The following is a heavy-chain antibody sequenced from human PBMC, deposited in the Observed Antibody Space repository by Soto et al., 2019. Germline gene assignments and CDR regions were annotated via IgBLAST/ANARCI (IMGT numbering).Heavy chain of an antibody. D-gene: IGHD6-13*01. Sequence: PGESLKISCKGSGYSFTSYWIGWVRQMPGKGLEWMGIIYPGDSDTRYSPSFQGQVTISADKSISTAYLQWSSLKASDTAMYYCARRSVSSSWYGNWFDPWGQGTLVTVSS. CDR1: GYSFTSYW. J-gene: IGHJ5*02. CDR2: IYPGDSDT. CDR3: ARRSVSSSWYGNWFDP. V-gene: IGHV5-51*01.